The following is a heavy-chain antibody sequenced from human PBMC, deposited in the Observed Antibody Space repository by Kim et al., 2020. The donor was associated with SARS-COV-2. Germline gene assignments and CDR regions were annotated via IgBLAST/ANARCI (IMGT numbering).Heavy chain of an antibody. CDR3: TTNRKITMITAGY. V-gene: IGHV3-49*02. D-gene: IGHD3-22*01. Sequence: YAASVKGRFTISRDDSKSIAYLQMNSLKTEDTAVYYCTTNRKITMITAGYWGEGTLVTVSS. J-gene: IGHJ4*02.